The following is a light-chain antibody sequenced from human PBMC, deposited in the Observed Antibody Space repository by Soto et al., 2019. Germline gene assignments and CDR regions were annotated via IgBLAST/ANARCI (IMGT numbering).Light chain of an antibody. V-gene: IGKV1-5*03. CDR2: KAS. J-gene: IGKJ1*01. CDR3: QQYYCNWT. Sequence: DIQITQSPSTLSASVGDRVNITCRASQSISSWLAWYQQKPGTAPNLLINKASTLQSGVPSRFSGSGSGTEFTLTISSLQPADSATYYCQQYYCNWTFGQGTKVE. CDR1: QSISSW.